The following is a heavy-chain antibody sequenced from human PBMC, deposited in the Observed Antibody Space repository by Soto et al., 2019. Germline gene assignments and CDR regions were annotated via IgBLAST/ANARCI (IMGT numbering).Heavy chain of an antibody. CDR2: ISGSGGSA. Sequence: VQLLESGGGLVQPGGSLRLSCVASGFTFSSYDMNWVRQAPGKGLEWVSVISGSGGSAYYADFVRGRFTTSRDNFKNTVYLQMNSLRAEDTAVYYCAKEMGPTWKFFDYWGQGTLAIVFS. D-gene: IGHD1-1*01. CDR1: GFTFSSYD. V-gene: IGHV3-23*01. J-gene: IGHJ4*02. CDR3: AKEMGPTWKFFDY.